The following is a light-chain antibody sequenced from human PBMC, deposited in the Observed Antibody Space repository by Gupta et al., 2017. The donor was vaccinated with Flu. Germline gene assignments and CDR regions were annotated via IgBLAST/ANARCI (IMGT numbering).Light chain of an antibody. J-gene: IGKJ1*01. CDR1: QTVVDY. CDR2: DGS. Sequence: DIQLTQSPSSLSASVGDRVTITCRASQTVVDYLNWFQHKPGTAPQLLICDGSRLHTGVSPRFSGSGSGTDFTLTITDLQPEDSAIYYCQQSHSSSWTFGQGT. CDR3: QQSHSSSWT. V-gene: IGKV1-39*01.